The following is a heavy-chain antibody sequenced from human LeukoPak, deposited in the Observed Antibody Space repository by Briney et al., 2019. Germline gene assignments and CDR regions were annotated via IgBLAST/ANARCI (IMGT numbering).Heavy chain of an antibody. J-gene: IGHJ4*02. CDR1: GDSINSYH. V-gene: IGHV4-59*08. CDR2: IYYSGST. CDR3: ARRGYCSGGSCYSYDY. D-gene: IGHD2-15*01. Sequence: SETLSLTCTISGDSINSYHWSWLRQPPGSKLEWIGYIYYSGSTNYNPSLKSRVTISVDTSKNQFSLKLSSVTAADTAVYYCARRGYCSGGSCYSYDYWGQGTLVTVSS.